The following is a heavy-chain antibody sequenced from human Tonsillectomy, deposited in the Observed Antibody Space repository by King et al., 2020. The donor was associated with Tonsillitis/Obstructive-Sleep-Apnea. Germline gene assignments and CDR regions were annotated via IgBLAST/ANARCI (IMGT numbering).Heavy chain of an antibody. D-gene: IGHD3-3*01. CDR2: MNPNSGNT. Sequence: VQLVESGAEVKKPGASVKVSCKASGYTFTSYDINWVRQATGQGLEWMGWMNPNSGNTGYAQKFQGRVTMTRNTSISTAYMELSSLRSEDTAVYYCARGTPFEWLLRFYYYYYMDVWGKGTTVTVSS. CDR1: GYTFTSYD. J-gene: IGHJ6*03. V-gene: IGHV1-8*01. CDR3: ARGTPFEWLLRFYYYYYMDV.